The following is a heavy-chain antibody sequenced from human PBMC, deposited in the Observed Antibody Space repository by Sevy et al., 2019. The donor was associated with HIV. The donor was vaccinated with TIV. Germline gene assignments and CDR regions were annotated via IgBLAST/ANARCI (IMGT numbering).Heavy chain of an antibody. D-gene: IGHD3-22*01. CDR3: ARNGGAYDTGFDP. J-gene: IGHJ5*02. CDR1: GFTFSSYD. V-gene: IGHV3-48*03. Sequence: GGSLRLSCAGSGFTFSSYDMNWVRQAPGKGLEWISKISSSGSSIYYADSVKGRFTIARDNAKNSLNLQMNSLIAEDTALYYCARNGGAYDTGFDPWGQGTLVTVSS. CDR2: ISSSGSSI.